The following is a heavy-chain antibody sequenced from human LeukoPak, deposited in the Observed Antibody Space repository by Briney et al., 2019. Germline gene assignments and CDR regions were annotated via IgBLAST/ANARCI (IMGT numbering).Heavy chain of an antibody. CDR3: AIGQGGNYYLNYLDY. CDR2: FYYSEST. D-gene: IGHD2/OR15-2a*01. V-gene: IGHV4-59*01. Sequence: PSETLSLTCTVTGGSFSTYYWSWMRQPPGKGLQWIGHFYYSESTPYNHSLTSQVTFSVDTCSNQFSLKLTSVTAADTALYYGAIGQGGNYYLNYLDYWGQGALVTVSS. J-gene: IGHJ4*02. CDR1: GGSFSTYY.